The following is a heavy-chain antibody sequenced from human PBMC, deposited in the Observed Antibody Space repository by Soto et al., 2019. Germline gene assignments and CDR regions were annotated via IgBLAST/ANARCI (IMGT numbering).Heavy chain of an antibody. J-gene: IGHJ4*02. CDR1: GFTFTGNA. CDR2: INGNGADT. D-gene: IGHD2-8*01. CDR3: VKDFRCAD. Sequence: GGSLRLSCVASGFTFTGNAMSWVRQAPGKGLEWVSAINGNGADTYYADSVRGRFIISRDNFKNTLSLHMNSLRDDDTALYYCVKDFRCADWGQGTLVTVSS. V-gene: IGHV3-23*01.